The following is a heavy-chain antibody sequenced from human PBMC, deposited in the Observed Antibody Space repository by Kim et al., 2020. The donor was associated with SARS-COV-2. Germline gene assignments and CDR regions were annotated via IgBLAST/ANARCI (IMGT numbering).Heavy chain of an antibody. J-gene: IGHJ5*02. V-gene: IGHV3-30*04. D-gene: IGHD6-13*01. CDR3: ARDGVAAAGSGWFDP. CDR1: GFTFSSYA. CDR2: ISYDGSNK. Sequence: GGSLRLSCAASGFTFSSYAMHWVRQAPGKGLEWVAVISYDGSNKYYADSVKGRFTISRDNSKNTLYLQMNSLRAEDTAVYYCARDGVAAAGSGWFDPWG.